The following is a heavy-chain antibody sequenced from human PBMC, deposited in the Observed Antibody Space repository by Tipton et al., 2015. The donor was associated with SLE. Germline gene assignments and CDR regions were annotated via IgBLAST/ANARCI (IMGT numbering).Heavy chain of an antibody. D-gene: IGHD6-13*01. J-gene: IGHJ4*02. CDR1: GFTFTDYA. CDR2: ISGTGNTT. Sequence: GSLRLSCATSGFTFTDYAMTWVRQAPGKGLEWVSSISGTGNTTYYAGSVKGRFTISRDNSRNTMSLQMNSLTAEDTAKYFCAKAAGSTWYLTDWGRGTLVIVSS. V-gene: IGHV3-23*01. CDR3: AKAAGSTWYLTD.